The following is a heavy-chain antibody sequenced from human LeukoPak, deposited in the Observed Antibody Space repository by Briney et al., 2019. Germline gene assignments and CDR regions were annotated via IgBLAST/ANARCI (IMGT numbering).Heavy chain of an antibody. J-gene: IGHJ4*02. Sequence: SETLSLTCTVSGGSISSYYWSWIRQPPGKELEWIGYIYYSGSTNYNPSLKSRVTISVDTSKNQFSLKLSSVTAADTAVYYCARVRMVRGVILKGYFDYWGQGTLVTVSS. V-gene: IGHV4-59*13. D-gene: IGHD3-10*01. CDR3: ARVRMVRGVILKGYFDY. CDR1: GGSISSYY. CDR2: IYYSGST.